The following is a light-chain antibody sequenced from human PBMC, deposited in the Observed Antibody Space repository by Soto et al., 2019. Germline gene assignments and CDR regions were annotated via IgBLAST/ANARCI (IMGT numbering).Light chain of an antibody. V-gene: IGKV1-9*01. Sequence: DIPLTQSPSFLSASVGDRVTITCRASEGIRSYLAWDQQKPGKAPKLLIYAASTFQSGVPSRFSGSGSGTEFPLTIGSLQPEDFANYYCQQLNTYLFGPGTKVHIK. J-gene: IGKJ3*01. CDR2: AAS. CDR3: QQLNTYL. CDR1: EGIRSY.